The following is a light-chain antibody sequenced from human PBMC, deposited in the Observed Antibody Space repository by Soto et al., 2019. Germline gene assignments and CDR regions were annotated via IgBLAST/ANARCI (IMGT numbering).Light chain of an antibody. CDR2: EVS. Sequence: QSALTQPASVSGSPGQSITISCTGTSSDVGGYNYVSWYQQHPGKAPKLMIYEVSNRPSGVSNRFSGSKSGNTASLTISGLPAEDGADYYCSSYTSSSTVVFGGGTKLTVL. CDR1: SSDVGGYNY. CDR3: SSYTSSSTVV. V-gene: IGLV2-14*01. J-gene: IGLJ2*01.